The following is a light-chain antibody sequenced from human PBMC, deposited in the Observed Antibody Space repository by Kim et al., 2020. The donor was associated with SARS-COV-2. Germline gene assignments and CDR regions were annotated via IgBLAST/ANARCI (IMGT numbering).Light chain of an antibody. CDR1: SLRNYY. Sequence: SSELTQDPAVSVALGQTVRITCQGDSLRNYYASWYQQKPGQAPILVIYGKTNRPSGIPDRFSGSTSGNTASLTITGAQAEDEADYYCNSRDSSGTNWVLG. V-gene: IGLV3-19*01. J-gene: IGLJ3*02. CDR2: GKT. CDR3: NSRDSSGTNWV.